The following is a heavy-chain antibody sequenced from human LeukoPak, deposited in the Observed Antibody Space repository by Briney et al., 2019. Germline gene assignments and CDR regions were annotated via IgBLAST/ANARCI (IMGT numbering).Heavy chain of an antibody. CDR1: GGSSNDYY. D-gene: IGHD1-1*01. CDR3: ASQTVYYFDY. CDR2: IYYSGST. Sequence: SETLSLTGTVSGGSSNDYYWTGSRQPPGKGLAWIGYIYYSGSTNYNPSVKSRVSISVDTYKNQFSLKLSSVTAADTAVYYCASQTVYYFDYWGQGTLVTVSS. J-gene: IGHJ4*02. V-gene: IGHV4-59*01.